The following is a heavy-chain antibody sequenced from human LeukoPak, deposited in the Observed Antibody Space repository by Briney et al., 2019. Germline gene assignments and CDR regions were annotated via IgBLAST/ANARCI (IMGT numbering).Heavy chain of an antibody. J-gene: IGHJ3*01. V-gene: IGHV4-30-2*01. D-gene: IGHD3-22*01. CDR2: IYHSGST. CDR1: GGSISSGGYS. CDR3: ASTHYDSSGYYYLSAFDV. Sequence: PSQTLSLTCAVSGGSISSGGYSWSWIRQPPGKGLEWIGYIYHSGSTYYNPSLKSRVTISVDTSKNQFSLKLSSVTAADTAVYYCASTHYDSSGYYYLSAFDVWGQGTMVTVSS.